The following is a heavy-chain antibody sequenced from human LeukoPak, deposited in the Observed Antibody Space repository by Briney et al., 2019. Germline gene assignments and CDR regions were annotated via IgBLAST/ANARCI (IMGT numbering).Heavy chain of an antibody. D-gene: IGHD2/OR15-2a*01. CDR2: IYYTGGT. J-gene: IGHJ4*02. CDR1: GGSIGSNY. Sequence: PSETLSLTCTVSGGSIGSNYWTWIRQPPGKGLEYIGYIYYTGGTNYNPSLKSRVTISVDTSKNQFSLKLTSVTAADTAVYFCAKYGNSGWVFANWAQETLVKVSS. V-gene: IGHV4-59*08. CDR3: AKYGNSGWVFAN.